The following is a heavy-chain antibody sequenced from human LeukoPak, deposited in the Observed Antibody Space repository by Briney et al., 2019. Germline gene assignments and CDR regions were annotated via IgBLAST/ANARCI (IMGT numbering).Heavy chain of an antibody. CDR2: ISSSSSYI. CDR1: GFTFSSYS. V-gene: IGHV3-21*01. CDR3: ARDSGKPNRYFDL. Sequence: GGSLRLSCAASGFTFSSYSMNWVRQAPGKGLEWVLSISSSSSYIYYADSVKGRFTISRDNAKNSLYLQMNSLRAEDTAVYYCARDSGKPNRYFDLWGRGTLVTVSS. J-gene: IGHJ2*01. D-gene: IGHD1-14*01.